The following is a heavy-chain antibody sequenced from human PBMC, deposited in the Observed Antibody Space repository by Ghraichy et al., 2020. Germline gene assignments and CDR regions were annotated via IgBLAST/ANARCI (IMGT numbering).Heavy chain of an antibody. V-gene: IGHV3-23*01. J-gene: IGHJ6*03. CDR3: ARFRGSGWNYYYYYYMDV. CDR1: GFTFSSYA. Sequence: LSLTCAASGFTFSSYAMSWVRQAPGKGLEWVSAISGSGGSTYYADSVKGRFTISRDNSKNTLYLQMNSLRAEDTAVYYCARFRGSGWNYYYYYYMDVWGKGTTVTVSS. CDR2: ISGSGGST. D-gene: IGHD6-19*01.